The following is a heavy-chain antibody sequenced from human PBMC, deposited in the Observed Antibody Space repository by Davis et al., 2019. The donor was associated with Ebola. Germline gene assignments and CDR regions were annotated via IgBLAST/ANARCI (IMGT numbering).Heavy chain of an antibody. J-gene: IGHJ4*02. Sequence: GESLKISCAASGFTFSSYWMSWVRQAPGKGLEWVANIKQDGSEKYYVDSVKGRFTISRDNAKNSLYLQMNSLRSEDTAVYYCAADLIAAHSFDYWGQGTLVTVSS. CDR3: AADLIAAHSFDY. V-gene: IGHV3-7*03. D-gene: IGHD6-25*01. CDR1: GFTFSSYW. CDR2: IKQDGSEK.